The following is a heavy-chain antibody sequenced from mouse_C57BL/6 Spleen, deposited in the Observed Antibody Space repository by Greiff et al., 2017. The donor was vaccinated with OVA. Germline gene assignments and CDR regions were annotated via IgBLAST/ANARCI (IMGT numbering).Heavy chain of an antibody. J-gene: IGHJ4*01. D-gene: IGHD1-1*01. V-gene: IGHV1-52*01. CDR1: GYTFTSYW. Sequence: QQPGAELVRPGSSVKLSCKASGYTFTSYWMHWVKQRPIQGLEWIGNIDPSDSETHYNQKFKDKATLTVDKSSSTAYMQLSSLTSEDSAVYYCARRGKTTVEGYAMDYWGQGTSVTVSS. CDR2: IDPSDSET. CDR3: ARRGKTTVEGYAMDY.